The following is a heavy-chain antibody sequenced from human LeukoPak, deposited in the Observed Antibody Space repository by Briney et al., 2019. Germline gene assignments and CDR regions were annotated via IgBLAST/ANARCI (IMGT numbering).Heavy chain of an antibody. J-gene: IGHJ4*02. CDR3: ARQGGDILTGYLDY. V-gene: IGHV3-30*03. CDR2: ISYDGSNK. CDR1: RFTFSSYG. D-gene: IGHD3-9*01. Sequence: PGGSLRLSCAASRFTFSSYGMHWVRQAPGKGLEWVALISYDGSNKYYADSVKGRFTISRDNSKNTLYLQMNSLRAEDTAVYYCARQGGDILTGYLDYWGQGTLVTVSS.